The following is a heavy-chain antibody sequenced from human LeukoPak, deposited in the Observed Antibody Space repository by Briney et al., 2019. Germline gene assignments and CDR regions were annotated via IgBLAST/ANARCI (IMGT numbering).Heavy chain of an antibody. CDR2: IYYSGST. V-gene: IGHV4-59*01. J-gene: IGHJ4*02. CDR3: ARDPSNSRGYFDY. CDR1: GGSISSYY. D-gene: IGHD4-11*01. Sequence: PSETLSLTCTVSGGSISSYYWTWIRQPPGKGLEWIGYIYYSGSTNYNPSLRSRVTISVDTSKNQSSLKLSSVTAADTAVYYCARDPSNSRGYFDYWGQGTLVTVSS.